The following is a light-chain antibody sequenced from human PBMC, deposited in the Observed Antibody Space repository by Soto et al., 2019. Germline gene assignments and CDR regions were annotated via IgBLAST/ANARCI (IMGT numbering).Light chain of an antibody. CDR1: SSDVGSYNL. CDR3: CSYAGSSTYV. J-gene: IGLJ1*01. V-gene: IGLV2-23*01. Sequence: QSALTQPASVSGSTGQSITISCTGTSSDVGSYNLVSWYQQHPGKAPKLMIYEGSKRPSGVSNRFSGSKSGNTASLTISGLKAEDEADYYCCSYAGSSTYVFGTGTKLTVL. CDR2: EGS.